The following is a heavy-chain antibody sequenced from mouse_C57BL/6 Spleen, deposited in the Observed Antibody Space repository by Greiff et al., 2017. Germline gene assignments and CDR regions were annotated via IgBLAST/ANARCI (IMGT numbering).Heavy chain of an antibody. Sequence: VQLQQSGPELVKPGASVKISCKASGYSFTGYYMNWVKQSPEKSLEWIGEINPSTGGTTYNQKFKAKATLTVDKSSSTAYMQLKSLTSEDSAVYYCARGLGRGGFDFWGQHTTLSLSS. CDR1: GYSFTGYY. CDR3: ARGLGRGGFDF. J-gene: IGHJ2*01. CDR2: INPSTGGT. V-gene: IGHV1-42*01. D-gene: IGHD4-1*01.